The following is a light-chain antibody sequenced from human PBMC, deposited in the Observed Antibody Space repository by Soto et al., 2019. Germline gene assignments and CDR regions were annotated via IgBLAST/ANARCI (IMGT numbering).Light chain of an antibody. CDR1: SSDVGDYDY. CDR3: SSYTSSSSYV. CDR2: DVS. V-gene: IGLV2-14*03. Sequence: QSALTQPASVSGSPGQSITISCTGTSSDVGDYDYVSWYQHHPGKVPKLIIYDVSNRPSGVSNRFSGSKSGNTASLTISGLQAEYEADYYCSSYTSSSSYVFGTGTKLTVL. J-gene: IGLJ1*01.